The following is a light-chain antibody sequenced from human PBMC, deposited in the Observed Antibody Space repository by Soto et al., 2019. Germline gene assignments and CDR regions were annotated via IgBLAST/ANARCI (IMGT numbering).Light chain of an antibody. Sequence: DIQMTQSPSSLPASVGDRVTITCRASQTIDTYLNWYQQKPGNAPKVLIYVASRLHTGVPSRFSCSGSGTDFTLTITSLQPEDFATYFCQQSYTTPWTFGQGTRVEV. J-gene: IGKJ1*01. V-gene: IGKV1-39*01. CDR3: QQSYTTPWT. CDR2: VAS. CDR1: QTIDTY.